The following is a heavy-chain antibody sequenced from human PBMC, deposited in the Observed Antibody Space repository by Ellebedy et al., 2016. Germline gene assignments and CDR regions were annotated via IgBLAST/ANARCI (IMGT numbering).Heavy chain of an antibody. CDR1: GFTFSSYA. CDR3: AKARYGGNSPGDY. J-gene: IGHJ4*02. CDR2: ISGSGGST. Sequence: GESLKISCAASGFTFSSYAMSWVRQAPGKGLEWVSAISGSGGSTYYADSVKGRFTISRDNSKNTLYLQMNSLRAEDTAVYYCAKARYGGNSPGDYWGQGTLVTVSS. V-gene: IGHV3-23*01. D-gene: IGHD4-23*01.